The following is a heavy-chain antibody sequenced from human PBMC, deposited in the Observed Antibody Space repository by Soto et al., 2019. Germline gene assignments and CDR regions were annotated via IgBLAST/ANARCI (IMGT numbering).Heavy chain of an antibody. J-gene: IGHJ4*02. CDR1: GFTFSSYA. Sequence: GGSLRLSCAASGFTFSSYAMHWVRQAPGKGLEWVAVISYDGSNKYYADSVKGRFTISRDNSKNTLYLQMNSLRAEDTAVYYCARDQGITMIVGSFDYWGQGTLVTVSS. CDR3: ARDQGITMIVGSFDY. D-gene: IGHD3-22*01. V-gene: IGHV3-30-3*01. CDR2: ISYDGSNK.